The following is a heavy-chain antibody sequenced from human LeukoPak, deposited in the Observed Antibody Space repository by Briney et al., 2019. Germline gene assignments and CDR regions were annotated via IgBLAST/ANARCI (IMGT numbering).Heavy chain of an antibody. CDR1: GGSISSGGYS. J-gene: IGHJ3*02. D-gene: IGHD3-22*01. CDR2: IYHSGST. V-gene: IGHV4-30-2*01. CDR3: ARSTTYYYDSHNGAFDI. Sequence: SETLSLTCAVSGGSISSGGYSWSWIRQPPGKGLEWIGYIYHSGSTYYSPSLKSRVTISVDRSKNQFSLKLSSVTAADTAVYYCARSTTYYYDSHNGAFDIWGQGTMVTVSS.